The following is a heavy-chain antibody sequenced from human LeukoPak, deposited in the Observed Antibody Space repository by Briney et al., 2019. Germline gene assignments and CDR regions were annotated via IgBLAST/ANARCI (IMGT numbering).Heavy chain of an antibody. CDR3: ATGRYSYGLSDY. D-gene: IGHD5-18*01. CDR1: GYTLTELS. Sequence: ASVKVSCKVSGYTLTELSMHWVRQAPGKGLEWMGGFDPEDGETIYAQKFQGRVTMTEDTSTDTAYMELSSLRSEDTAVYYCATGRYSYGLSDYWGQGTLVTFSS. J-gene: IGHJ4*02. CDR2: FDPEDGET. V-gene: IGHV1-24*01.